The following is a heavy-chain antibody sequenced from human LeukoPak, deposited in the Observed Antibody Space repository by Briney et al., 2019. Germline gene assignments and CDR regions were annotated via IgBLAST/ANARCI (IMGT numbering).Heavy chain of an antibody. J-gene: IGHJ4*02. CDR2: ISSGSTYI. V-gene: IGHV3-21*01. CDR3: ARDADSGYYYIDY. Sequence: GGSLRLSCAASGFTFSRNSMNWVRQAPGKGLEWVSSISSGSTYIYYADSVKGRFTISRDNAENSLYLQMNSLRADDTALYYCARDADSGYYYIDYWGRGTLVTVSS. D-gene: IGHD3-10*01. CDR1: GFTFSRNS.